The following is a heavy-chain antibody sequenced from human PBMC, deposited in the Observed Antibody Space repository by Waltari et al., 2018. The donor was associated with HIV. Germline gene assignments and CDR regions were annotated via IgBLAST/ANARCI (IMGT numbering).Heavy chain of an antibody. D-gene: IGHD1-1*01. CDR2: IDPKSGGT. Sequence: QVQLVQSGAEVKKPGASVKVPCKASGYTFAGYYIHWVRQAPGQGLEWMGWIDPKSGGTKYAQKFQGRVTMTRDTSISTAYMELSRLRSDDTAVYYCVRGTLTLDYWGQGTLVTVSS. V-gene: IGHV1-2*02. CDR1: GYTFAGYY. J-gene: IGHJ4*02. CDR3: VRGTLTLDY.